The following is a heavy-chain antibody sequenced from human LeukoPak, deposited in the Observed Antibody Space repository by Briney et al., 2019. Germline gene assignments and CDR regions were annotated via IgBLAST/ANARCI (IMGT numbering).Heavy chain of an antibody. Sequence: PSETLSLTCTVSGDSISFHPYYWAWVRQPPGKGLEWIGRVFYNGSADYNPSLMSRVAISIDTSMNQFSLKLTSVTAADTAVYYCARDLQWFGDVYYFDHWGRGSQVTVSS. V-gene: IGHV4-39*07. D-gene: IGHD3-10*01. J-gene: IGHJ4*02. CDR1: GDSISFHPYY. CDR3: ARDLQWFGDVYYFDH. CDR2: VFYNGSA.